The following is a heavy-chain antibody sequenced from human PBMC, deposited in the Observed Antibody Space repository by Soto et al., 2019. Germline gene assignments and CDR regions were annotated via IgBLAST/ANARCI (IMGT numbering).Heavy chain of an antibody. V-gene: IGHV3-21*01. D-gene: IGHD2-2*01. J-gene: IGHJ6*02. Sequence: EVQLVESGGGLVKPGGSLRLSCAASGFTFSSYSMNWVRQAPGKGLEWVSSISSSSSYIYYADSVKGRFTISRDNAKNSLYLQMNSLRAEDTAVYYCARASIVVVPAAMQYYYYYGMDVWGQGTTVTVSS. CDR2: ISSSSSYI. CDR3: ARASIVVVPAAMQYYYYYGMDV. CDR1: GFTFSSYS.